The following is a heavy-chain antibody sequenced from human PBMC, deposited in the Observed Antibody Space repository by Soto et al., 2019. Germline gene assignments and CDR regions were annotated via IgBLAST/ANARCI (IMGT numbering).Heavy chain of an antibody. CDR2: IKQDGSER. V-gene: IGHV3-7*01. D-gene: IGHD5-12*01. Sequence: EVQLVESGGTLVQPGESLRLSCEASGFTIGSYWMSWVRQAPGKGLEWVANIKQDGSERYYMGSVNGRFTISRDNAKNSLYLQMSSLTVEDTAVYYCARWDNGYDFGGQGTLVTISS. J-gene: IGHJ4*02. CDR3: ARWDNGYDF. CDR1: GFTIGSYW.